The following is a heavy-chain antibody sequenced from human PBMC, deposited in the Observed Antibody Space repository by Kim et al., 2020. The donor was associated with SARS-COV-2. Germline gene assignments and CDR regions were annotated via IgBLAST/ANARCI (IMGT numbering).Heavy chain of an antibody. D-gene: IGHD3-3*01. V-gene: IGHV3-30*18. CDR1: GFTFSSYG. CDR2: ISYDGSNK. J-gene: IGHJ6*02. Sequence: GGSLRLSCAASGFTFSSYGMHWVRQAPGKGLEWVAVISYDGSNKYYADSVKGRFTISRDNSKNTLYLQMNSLRAEDTAVYYCAKAVTIFGFSLGLGMDVWGQGTTVTVSS. CDR3: AKAVTIFGFSLGLGMDV.